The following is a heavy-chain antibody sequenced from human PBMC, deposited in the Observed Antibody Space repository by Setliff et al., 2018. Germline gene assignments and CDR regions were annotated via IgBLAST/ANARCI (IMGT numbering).Heavy chain of an antibody. CDR3: RLWFGELLRDY. V-gene: IGHV3-74*01. D-gene: IGHD3-10*01. CDR1: GFTFRKYW. Sequence: PGGSLRLSCGASGFTFRKYWMYWVRQVPGKGLVWVSRINGDGTITNYADSVKGRFTISRGNSKNMLYLQMSSLRTEDTAVYYCRLWFGELLRDYWGQGTLVTVSS. CDR2: INGDGTIT. J-gene: IGHJ4*02.